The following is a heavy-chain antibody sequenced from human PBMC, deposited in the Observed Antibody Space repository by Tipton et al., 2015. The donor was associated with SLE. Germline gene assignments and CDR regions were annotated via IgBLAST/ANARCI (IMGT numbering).Heavy chain of an antibody. V-gene: IGHV4-31*03. CDR1: GNSIANGGYY. D-gene: IGHD6-13*01. CDR3: ARSTAAGPEAFDI. J-gene: IGHJ3*02. Sequence: GLVKPSETLSLTCTVSGNSIANGGYYWSWIRQNPGKGLEWIGCIYYSVTTYYNPSLKSRITISVDTSKNQFSLKLSSVTAADTAVYYCARSTAAGPEAFDIWGQGTMVTVSS. CDR2: IYYSVTT.